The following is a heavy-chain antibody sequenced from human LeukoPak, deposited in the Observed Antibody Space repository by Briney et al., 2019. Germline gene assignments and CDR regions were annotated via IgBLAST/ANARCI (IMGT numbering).Heavy chain of an antibody. J-gene: IGHJ6*02. CDR3: ALAARYYYYGMDV. Sequence: ASVKVSCKASGYTFTNYYMHWVRQAPGQGLEWMGIINPSGGSTSYAQKFQGRLTMTRDTSTSTVYMELSSLRSEDTAVYYCALAARYYYYGMDVWGQGTLVTVSS. V-gene: IGHV1-46*01. CDR1: GYTFTNYY. D-gene: IGHD6-6*01. CDR2: INPSGGST.